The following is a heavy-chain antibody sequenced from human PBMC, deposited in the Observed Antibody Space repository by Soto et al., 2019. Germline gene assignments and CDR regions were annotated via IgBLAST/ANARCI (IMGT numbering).Heavy chain of an antibody. Sequence: SVNVSCKASGGTFSSYAISWVRQAPGQGLELMGGIIPIFGTANYAQKFQGRVTITAXXXXXXAXMXLXXXXSEXTAVYYCARNPIDFGEYTAFDVWGHGPLVTVSS. V-gene: IGHV1-69*13. CDR2: IIPIFGTA. CDR3: ARNPIDFGEYTAFDV. J-gene: IGHJ3*01. CDR1: GGTFSSYA. D-gene: IGHD4-17*01.